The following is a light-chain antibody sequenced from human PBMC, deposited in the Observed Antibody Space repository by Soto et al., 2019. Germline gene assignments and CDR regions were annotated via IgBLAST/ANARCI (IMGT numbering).Light chain of an antibody. J-gene: IGLJ1*01. V-gene: IGLV2-14*01. Sequence: QSALAQPASVSGSPGQTISISCTGTSSDVGGYNAVSWYQHHPGKAHKLIIYEVTHRPAGVSGRFSASKSGNTASLTITGLQAEDEADYYCNSFRVNRLYVFGTGTKLTVL. CDR3: NSFRVNRLYV. CDR1: SSDVGGYNA. CDR2: EVT.